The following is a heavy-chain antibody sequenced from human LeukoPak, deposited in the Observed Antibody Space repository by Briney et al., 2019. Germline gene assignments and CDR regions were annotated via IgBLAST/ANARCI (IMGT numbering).Heavy chain of an antibody. CDR3: ATGVSGWPIDY. V-gene: IGHV1-3*01. J-gene: IGHJ4*02. CDR2: INAGNGNT. CDR1: GYTFTSYA. Sequence: GASVKVSCKASGYTFTSYAMHWVRQAPGQRHEWMGWINAGNGNTKYSQKFQGRVTITRDTSASTAYMELSSLRSEDTAVYYCATGVSGWPIDYWGQGTLVTVSS. D-gene: IGHD6-19*01.